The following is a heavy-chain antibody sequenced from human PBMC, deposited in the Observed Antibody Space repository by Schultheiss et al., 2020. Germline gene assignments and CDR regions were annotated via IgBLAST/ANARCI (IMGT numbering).Heavy chain of an antibody. J-gene: IGHJ4*02. CDR2: ISGSGGST. Sequence: WGSLRLSCAASGFTFSSYAMSWVRQAPGKGLEWVSAISGSGGSTYYADSVKGRFTISRDNSKNTLYLQMNSLRAEDTAVYYCAKASPVRQWLVQAPLITGPFDYWGQGTLVTVSS. CDR3: AKASPVRQWLVQAPLITGPFDY. D-gene: IGHD6-19*01. CDR1: GFTFSSYA. V-gene: IGHV3-23*01.